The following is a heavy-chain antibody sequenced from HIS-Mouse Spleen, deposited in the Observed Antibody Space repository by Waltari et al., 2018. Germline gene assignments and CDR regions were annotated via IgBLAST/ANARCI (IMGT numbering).Heavy chain of an antibody. V-gene: IGHV4-31*03. J-gene: IGHJ4*02. D-gene: IGHD3-10*01. CDR3: ARETPQVYYGSGSFDY. CDR1: GCSISSGGYY. CDR2: IYYRGST. Sequence: QVQLQESGPGLVKPSQTLSLTCTVSGCSISSGGYYWSWIRHPPGKGLGWIGYIYYRGSTYYTPSLKNRVTIAVDTSKNQFSLKLSSVTAADTAVYYCARETPQVYYGSGSFDYWGQGTLVTVSS.